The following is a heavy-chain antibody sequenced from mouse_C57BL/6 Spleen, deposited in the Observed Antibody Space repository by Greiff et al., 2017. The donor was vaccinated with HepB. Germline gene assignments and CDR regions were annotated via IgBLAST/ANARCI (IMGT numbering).Heavy chain of an antibody. D-gene: IGHD1-1*01. CDR1: GFNIKDDY. V-gene: IGHV14-4*01. CDR2: IDPENGDT. CDR3: TTKGGSSRWDY. J-gene: IGHJ4*01. Sequence: EVQLQESGAELVRPGASVKLSCTASGFNIKDDYMHWVKQRPEQGLEWIGWIDPENGDTEYASKFQGKATITADTSSNTAYLQLSSLTSEDTAVYYCTTKGGSSRWDYWGQGTSVTVSS.